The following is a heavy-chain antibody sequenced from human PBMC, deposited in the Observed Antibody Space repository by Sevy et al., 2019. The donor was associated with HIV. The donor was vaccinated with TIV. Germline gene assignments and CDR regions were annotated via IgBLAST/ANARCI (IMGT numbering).Heavy chain of an antibody. J-gene: IGHJ4*02. CDR2: ISSSSSTI. Sequence: GGSLRLSCAASGFTFSSYSMNWVRQAPGKGLEWVSYISSSSSTIYYADSVKGRFTISRDNAKNSLYLQMNSLRDEDTAVYYCAREGVLLWFGELLSSYFDYWGQRTLVTVSS. D-gene: IGHD3-10*01. CDR1: GFTFSSYS. V-gene: IGHV3-48*02. CDR3: AREGVLLWFGELLSSYFDY.